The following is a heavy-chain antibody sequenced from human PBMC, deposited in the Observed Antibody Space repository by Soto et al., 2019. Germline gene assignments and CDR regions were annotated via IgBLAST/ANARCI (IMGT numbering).Heavy chain of an antibody. CDR1: GFIFSNYD. CDR2: IWYDGSDT. D-gene: IGHD2-8*02. V-gene: IGHV3-33*01. CDR3: VRDLRGGVLNP. Sequence: QVQLVESGGGVVQPGRSLRLSCATSGFIFSNYDMQWVRQAPGKGLEWVAVIWYDGSDTYYADSVKGRFTISRDNLKNTLHLQMNSRTVEDTAIYYCVRDLRGGVLNPWGQGILVSVSS. J-gene: IGHJ5*02.